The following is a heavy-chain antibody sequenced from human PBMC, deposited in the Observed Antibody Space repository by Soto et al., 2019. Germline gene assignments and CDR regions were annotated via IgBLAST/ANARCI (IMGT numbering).Heavy chain of an antibody. J-gene: IGHJ4*02. CDR2: ISAGGGYT. D-gene: IGHD3-22*01. CDR1: GFTFSSYA. V-gene: IGHV3-23*01. Sequence: PGGSLRLSCAASGFTFSSYAMNWVRQAPGKGLEWVSSISAGGGYTYYADSVKGRFTISRDNSKNTLFLQMDSLRAEDTAVYYCAKDRTSYYYDSGAYYLCDYWGQGALVTVSS. CDR3: AKDRTSYYYDSGAYYLCDY.